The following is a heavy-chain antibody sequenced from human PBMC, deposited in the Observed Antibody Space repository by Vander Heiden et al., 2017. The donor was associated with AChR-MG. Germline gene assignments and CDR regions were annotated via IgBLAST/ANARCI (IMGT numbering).Heavy chain of an antibody. CDR1: GHSFTSYW. J-gene: IGHJ3*02. CDR2: IYPGDSDT. CDR3: ASAYYYDSSGEGAFDI. Sequence: EVQLVQSGAEVKKPGASLKISCKGSGHSFTSYWIGWVRQMPGKGLEWMGIIYPGDSDTRYSPSFQGQVTISADKSISTAYLQWSSLKASDTAMYYCASAYYYDSSGEGAFDIWGQGTMVTVSS. V-gene: IGHV5-51*03. D-gene: IGHD3-22*01.